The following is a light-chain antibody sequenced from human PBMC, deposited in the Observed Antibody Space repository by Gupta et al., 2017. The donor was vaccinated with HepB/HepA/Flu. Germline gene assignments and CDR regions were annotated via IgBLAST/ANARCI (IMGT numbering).Light chain of an antibody. J-gene: IGLJ3*02. CDR3: SSFTGSTTL. V-gene: IGLV2-14*01. CDR2: DVT. Sequence: SALTQPASVSGSPGQLLTISCTGTSSDVGGYNYGSWYQQHPGKGPRLTIYDVTYRASGVSHRFSGSKSGSTASLTISGLQAEDEADYYCSSFTGSTTLFGGGTKLTVL. CDR1: SSDVGGYNY.